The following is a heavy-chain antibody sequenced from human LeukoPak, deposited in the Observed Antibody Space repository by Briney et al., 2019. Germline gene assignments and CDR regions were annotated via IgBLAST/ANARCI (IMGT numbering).Heavy chain of an antibody. J-gene: IGHJ4*02. V-gene: IGHV3-23*01. CDR2: ISGGGEST. CDR1: GFTFSSHA. D-gene: IGHD1-20*01. CDR3: AKGVGLTIYDY. Sequence: GGSLRLSCAASGFTFSSHAMSWVRQAPGKGLEWVSAISGGGESTYYADSVKGRFTISRDNSKNTLYLQMNSLRAEDTAVYYCAKGVGLTIYDYWGQGTLVTVSS.